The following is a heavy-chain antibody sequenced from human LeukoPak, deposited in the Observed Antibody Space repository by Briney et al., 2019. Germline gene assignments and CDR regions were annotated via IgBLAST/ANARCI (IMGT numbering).Heavy chain of an antibody. CDR1: GGSFSDYY. CDR2: ITHSGRT. CDR3: ARGPRIVPADDGYYYMDV. Sequence: SETLSLTCAVYGGSFSDYYWTWIRQPPGKGLEWIGEITHSGRTNYNPSLKGRVSISVDRSNNQFSLNLRYVTAADTAVYYCARGPRIVPADDGYYYMDVWGKGTTVTVSS. V-gene: IGHV4-34*01. D-gene: IGHD2-2*01. J-gene: IGHJ6*03.